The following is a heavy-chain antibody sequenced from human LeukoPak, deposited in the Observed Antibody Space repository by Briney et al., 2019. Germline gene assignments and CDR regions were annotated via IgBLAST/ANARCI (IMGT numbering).Heavy chain of an antibody. CDR2: IYYSGST. V-gene: IGHV4-59*12. CDR3: ARGGGLGYCSGGSCYPPGSAFDI. CDR1: GGSISSYY. D-gene: IGHD2-15*01. Sequence: SETLSLTCTVSGGSISSYYWSWIRQPPGKGLEWIGYIYYSGSTNYNPSLKSRVTISVDTSKNQFSLKLSSVTAADTAVYYCARGGGLGYCSGGSCYPPGSAFDIWGQGTMVTVSS. J-gene: IGHJ3*02.